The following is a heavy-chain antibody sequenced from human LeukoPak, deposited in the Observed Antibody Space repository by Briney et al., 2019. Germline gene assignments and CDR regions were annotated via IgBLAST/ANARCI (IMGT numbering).Heavy chain of an antibody. V-gene: IGHV3-7*01. D-gene: IGHD3-3*02. J-gene: IGHJ4*02. CDR3: AGDPGFSSFDY. CDR1: GFTFSDYW. CDR2: INRDGSVK. Sequence: GGSLRLSCAVSGFTFSDYWVTWVRQTPGKGLEFVANINRDGSVKNYVDSVKGRFTISRDNAKNSLYLQMTSLRVDDTAIYYCAGDPGFSSFDYWGQGTLVTVSS.